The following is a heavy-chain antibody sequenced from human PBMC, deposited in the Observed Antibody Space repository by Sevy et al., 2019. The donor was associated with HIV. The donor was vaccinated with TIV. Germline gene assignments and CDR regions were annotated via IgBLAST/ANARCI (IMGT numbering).Heavy chain of an antibody. D-gene: IGHD1-7*01. J-gene: IGHJ6*02. V-gene: IGHV6-1*01. CDR1: GDSVSSSSAA. Sequence: QSQTLSLTCAISGDSVSSSSAAWNWFRQSPSRGLEWLGRTYYRSKWYSDYEVSVEGRVTINPDTSKNQFSLHLESVTPEDTAVYFCARGDELNSYYYGMDVWGQGTTVTVSS. CDR3: ARGDELNSYYYGMDV. CDR2: TYYRSKWYS.